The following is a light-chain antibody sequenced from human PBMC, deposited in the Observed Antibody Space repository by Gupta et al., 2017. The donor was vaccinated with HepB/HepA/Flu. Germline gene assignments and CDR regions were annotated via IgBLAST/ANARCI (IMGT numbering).Light chain of an antibody. CDR1: SSDVGRYNL. V-gene: IGLV2-23*02. Sequence: QSALAQPASVSGSPGQSITISCTGTSSDVGRYNLVSWYQYQPGKAPNLIIYEVSQRPSGISGRFSGSKSGNTASLTISGLQAEDEADYYCYSYVGGRRIFGGGTRLTVL. CDR2: EVS. CDR3: YSYVGGRRI. J-gene: IGLJ2*01.